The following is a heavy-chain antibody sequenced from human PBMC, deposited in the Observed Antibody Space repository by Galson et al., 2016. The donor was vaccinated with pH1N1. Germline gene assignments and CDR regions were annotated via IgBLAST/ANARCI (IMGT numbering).Heavy chain of an antibody. CDR3: ASGCEDYSDYDCAFDI. J-gene: IGHJ3*02. Sequence: SLRLSCAASGFTFSDYYMNWVRQAPGKGLEWLSYISSISTDYTNYADSVKGRFTISRDNAKNSLYLEMNSLRSEDTAVYYCASGCEDYSDYDCAFDIWGQGTLVTVSS. CDR1: GFTFSDYY. D-gene: IGHD4-11*01. V-gene: IGHV3-11*06. CDR2: ISSISTDYT.